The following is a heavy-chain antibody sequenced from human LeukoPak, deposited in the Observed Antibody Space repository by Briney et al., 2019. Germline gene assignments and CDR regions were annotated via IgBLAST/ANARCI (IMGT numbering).Heavy chain of an antibody. CDR1: GYTLTELS. CDR3: ATGYCSGGSCYYSNWFDP. Sequence: GASVKVSCKVSGYTLTELSMHWVRQAPGKGLEWMGGFDPEDGETIYAQKFQGRVTMTEDTSTDTAYMGLSSLRSEDTAVYYCATGYCSGGSCYYSNWFDPWGQGTLVTVSS. J-gene: IGHJ5*02. CDR2: FDPEDGET. V-gene: IGHV1-24*01. D-gene: IGHD2-15*01.